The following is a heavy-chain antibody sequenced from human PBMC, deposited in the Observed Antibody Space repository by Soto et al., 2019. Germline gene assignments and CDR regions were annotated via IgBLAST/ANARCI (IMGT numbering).Heavy chain of an antibody. CDR3: ARQELLWFGELSGSWFDP. J-gene: IGHJ5*02. CDR1: GGSISSYY. D-gene: IGHD3-10*01. CDR2: IYYSGST. Sequence: SETLSLTCTVSGGSISSYYWSWIRQPPGKGLEWIGYIYYSGSTNYNPSLKSRVTISVDTSKNQFSLKLSSVTAADTAVYYCARQELLWFGELSGSWFDPWGQGTLVTVSS. V-gene: IGHV4-59*08.